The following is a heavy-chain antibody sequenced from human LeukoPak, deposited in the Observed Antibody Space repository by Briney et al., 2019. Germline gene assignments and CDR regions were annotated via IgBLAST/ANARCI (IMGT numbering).Heavy chain of an antibody. V-gene: IGHV3-7*01. CDR1: GFTLSTHV. Sequence: GRSLRLSCAASGFTLSTHVVHWVRQAPGRGLEWVANIKEDGSEKFYVDSVKGRFTISRDNAKNSLFLQMTSLRAEDTALYYCAPEVWELQGASDIWGQGTMVTVSS. D-gene: IGHD1-26*01. J-gene: IGHJ3*02. CDR2: IKEDGSEK. CDR3: APEVWELQGASDI.